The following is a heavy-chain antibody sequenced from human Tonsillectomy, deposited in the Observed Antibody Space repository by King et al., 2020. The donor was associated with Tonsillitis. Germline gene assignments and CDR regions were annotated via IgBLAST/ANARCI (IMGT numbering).Heavy chain of an antibody. CDR1: GGSISGYY. CDR3: ARIDYPDKNWFDP. Sequence: VQLQESGPGLVKPSETLSLTCTVSGGSISGYYWSWIRQPPGKGLEYIGYIFYGGSTKYNPSLKSRVTISVDTSKNQFSLKLSSVTAADTAVYYCARIDYPDKNWFDPWGQGTLVTVSS. J-gene: IGHJ5*02. CDR2: IFYGGST. D-gene: IGHD4-11*01. V-gene: IGHV4-59*01.